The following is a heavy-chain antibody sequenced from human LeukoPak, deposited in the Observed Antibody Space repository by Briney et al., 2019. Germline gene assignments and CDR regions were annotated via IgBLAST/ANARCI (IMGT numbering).Heavy chain of an antibody. V-gene: IGHV3-21*01. Sequence: GGSLRLACAASGFIFNTYDMNWVRQAPGKGLEWVSFISASSSYKYYVDSVKGRFTISRDNAKNSLYLQMNSLRAEDTAVYYCVSLKRCPGGDCSLLRMNWGQGAQVIVSS. CDR1: GFIFNTYD. CDR2: ISASSSYK. CDR3: VSLKRCPGGDCSLLRMN. J-gene: IGHJ4*02. D-gene: IGHD2-21*02.